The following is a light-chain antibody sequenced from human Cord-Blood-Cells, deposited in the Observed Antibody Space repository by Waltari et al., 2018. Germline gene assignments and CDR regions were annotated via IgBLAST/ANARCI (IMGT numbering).Light chain of an antibody. J-gene: IGKJ3*01. CDR2: GAS. V-gene: IGKV3-15*01. CDR3: QQYNNWPFT. Sequence: EIVMTQSPATLSVSPGERATLSCRARQSVSSNLAWYQQKPGQAPRLLIYGASTRATGIPARFSGSGSGTDFTLTISSLQSEDFAVYYCQQYNNWPFTFGPGTKVDIK. CDR1: QSVSSN.